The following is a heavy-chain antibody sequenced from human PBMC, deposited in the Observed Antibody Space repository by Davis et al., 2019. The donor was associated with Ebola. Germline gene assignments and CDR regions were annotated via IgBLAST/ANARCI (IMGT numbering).Heavy chain of an antibody. CDR1: GFTFSSYA. Sequence: GESLKISCAASGFTFSSYAMTWVRQAPGKGLEWVSAISGSGGSTYYADSVKGRFTISRDNSKKTLYLQMNSLRAEDTAVYYCARVSTMIVVAWGQGTLVTVSS. CDR2: ISGSGGST. V-gene: IGHV3-23*01. CDR3: ARVSTMIVVA. D-gene: IGHD3-22*01. J-gene: IGHJ5*02.